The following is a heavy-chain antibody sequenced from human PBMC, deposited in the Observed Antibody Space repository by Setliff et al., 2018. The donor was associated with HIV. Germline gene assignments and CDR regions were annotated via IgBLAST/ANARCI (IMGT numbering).Heavy chain of an antibody. J-gene: IGHJ4*02. D-gene: IGHD3-10*01. V-gene: IGHV3-21*01. CDR3: AAVFTGEPGRSLDY. Sequence: PGGSLRLSCTVSGFTFISSTMNWVRQAPGKGLEWVASISSSGSYIHYADSLKGRFTISRDNAKNSQYLLMSDLRAEDTAVYYFAAVFTGEPGRSLDYWGQGTPVTVSS. CDR1: GFTFISST. CDR2: ISSSGSYI.